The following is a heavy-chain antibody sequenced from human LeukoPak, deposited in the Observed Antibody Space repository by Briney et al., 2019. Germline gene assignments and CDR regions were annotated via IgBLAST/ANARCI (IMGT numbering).Heavy chain of an antibody. D-gene: IGHD2-2*01. J-gene: IGHJ6*02. Sequence: PGGSLRLSCAASGFTFSNAWMSWVRQAPGKGLEWVGRIKSKTDGGTTDYAAPVKGRFTISRDDSKNTLYPQMNSLKTEDTAVYYCTTETVVVPAAMVYYYYYGMDVWGQGTTVTVSS. CDR3: TTETVVVPAAMVYYYYYGMDV. CDR1: GFTFSNAW. V-gene: IGHV3-15*01. CDR2: IKSKTDGGTT.